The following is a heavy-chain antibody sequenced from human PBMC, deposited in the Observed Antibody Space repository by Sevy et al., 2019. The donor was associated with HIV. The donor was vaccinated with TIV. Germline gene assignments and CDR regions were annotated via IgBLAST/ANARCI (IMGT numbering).Heavy chain of an antibody. D-gene: IGHD6-25*01. CDR1: GGSISSGRNY. Sequence: SETLSLTCTVSGGSISSGRNYWNWIRQPAGKGLEWTGRIYISGDTNYNPSLKSRVTISLDTSKKQFSLKRTAVTAADTAVYYCARDGSSGIQWFDYWGQGILVTVSS. CDR3: ARDGSSGIQWFDY. V-gene: IGHV4-61*02. J-gene: IGHJ4*02. CDR2: IYISGDT.